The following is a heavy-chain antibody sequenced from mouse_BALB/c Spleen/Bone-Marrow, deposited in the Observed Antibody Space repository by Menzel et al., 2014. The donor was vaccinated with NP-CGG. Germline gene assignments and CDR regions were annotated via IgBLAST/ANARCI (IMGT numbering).Heavy chain of an antibody. CDR3: AREWTARAADY. CDR1: GYAFTNYL. Sequence: QVQLQQSGAELVRPGTSVKVSCKASGYAFTNYLIEWVEQRPGQGLEWIGVINPGSGGANYNEKFKGKATLTADKSSSTAYMQLSSLTSDDSAVYFCAREWTARAADYWGQGTTLTVSS. J-gene: IGHJ2*01. V-gene: IGHV1-54*01. CDR2: INPGSGGA. D-gene: IGHD3-2*01.